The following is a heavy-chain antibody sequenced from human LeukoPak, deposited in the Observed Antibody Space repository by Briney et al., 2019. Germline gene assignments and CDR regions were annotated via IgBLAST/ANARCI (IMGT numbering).Heavy chain of an antibody. D-gene: IGHD3-3*01. Sequence: GASVKVSCKASGYTFTSYYMHWVRQAPGQGLEWMGIINPSGGSTSYAQKFQGRVTMTRDTSISTAYMELSRLRSDDTAVYYCARAPNYDFWSGKALTVGFDPWGQGTLVTVSS. CDR2: INPSGGST. V-gene: IGHV1-46*01. CDR3: ARAPNYDFWSGKALTVGFDP. CDR1: GYTFTSYY. J-gene: IGHJ5*02.